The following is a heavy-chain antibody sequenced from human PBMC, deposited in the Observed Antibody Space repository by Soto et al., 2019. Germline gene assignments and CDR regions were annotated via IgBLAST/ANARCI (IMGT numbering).Heavy chain of an antibody. Sequence: ASVKVSCKASGYTFTSYDINWVRQATGQGLERMGWMNPNSGNTGYAQKFQGRVTMTRNTSICTAYMELSSLRSEDTAVYYCARGRGSAAPTYYYYYYMDVWGKGTTVTVSS. CDR2: MNPNSGNT. CDR1: GYTFTSYD. J-gene: IGHJ6*03. V-gene: IGHV1-8*01. CDR3: ARGRGSAAPTYYYYYYMDV.